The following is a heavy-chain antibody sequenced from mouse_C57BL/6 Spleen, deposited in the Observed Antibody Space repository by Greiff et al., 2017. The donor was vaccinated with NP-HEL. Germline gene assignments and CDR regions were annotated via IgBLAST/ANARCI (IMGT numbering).Heavy chain of an antibody. V-gene: IGHV1-18*01. D-gene: IGHD3-3*01. CDR1: GYTFTDYN. CDR3: ARGRDEDYFDG. Sequence: VQLKESGPELVKPGASVKIPCKASGYTFTDYNMDWVKQSHGKSLEWIGDFNPNNGGTIYNQKFKGKATLTVDKSSSTAYMELRSLTSEDTAVYYCARGRDEDYFDGWGQGTTLTVSS. J-gene: IGHJ2*01. CDR2: FNPNNGGT.